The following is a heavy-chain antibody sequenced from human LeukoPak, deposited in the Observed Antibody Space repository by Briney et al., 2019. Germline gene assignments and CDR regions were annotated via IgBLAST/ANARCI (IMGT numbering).Heavy chain of an antibody. Sequence: GAAVTVSFKASGGTFISYAISWGRQAPGQGREWMGRIIPILGIANYAQKFQGRVTITADKSTSTAYMELSSLRSEDTAVYYCARVGYTPGIAVAGTSIRGFAPWGQGTLVTVSS. CDR3: ARVGYTPGIAVAGTSIRGFAP. J-gene: IGHJ5*02. CDR1: GGTFISYA. D-gene: IGHD6-19*01. CDR2: IIPILGIA. V-gene: IGHV1-69*04.